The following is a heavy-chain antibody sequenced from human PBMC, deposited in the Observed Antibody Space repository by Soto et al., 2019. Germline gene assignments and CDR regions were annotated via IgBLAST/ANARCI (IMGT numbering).Heavy chain of an antibody. J-gene: IGHJ4*02. V-gene: IGHV1-69*13. Sequence: SVKVSCKASGGTFSSYAISWVRQAPGQGLEWMGGIIPIFGTANYAQKFQGRVTITADESTSTAYMELSSPRSEDTAVYYCARVRRGRYYYDSSGLFDYWGQGTLVTVSS. CDR3: ARVRRGRYYYDSSGLFDY. D-gene: IGHD3-22*01. CDR2: IIPIFGTA. CDR1: GGTFSSYA.